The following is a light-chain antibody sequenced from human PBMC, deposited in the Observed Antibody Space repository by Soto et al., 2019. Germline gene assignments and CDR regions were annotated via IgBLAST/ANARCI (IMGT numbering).Light chain of an antibody. V-gene: IGKV3-11*01. CDR1: QSVDRY. J-gene: IGKJ2*02. Sequence: EVVLTQSPDTLSLSPGETATLSCRASQSVDRYVALYQQKLGQAPRLLIYDAYTRATGVAARVTGSGSATDFSLTITSLEPEDFAVYYCQQRAKWASTFGPGTKVE. CDR2: DAY. CDR3: QQRAKWAST.